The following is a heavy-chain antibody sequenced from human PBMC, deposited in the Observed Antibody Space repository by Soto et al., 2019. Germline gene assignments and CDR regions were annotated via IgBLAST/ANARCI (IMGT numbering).Heavy chain of an antibody. V-gene: IGHV3-23*01. CDR2: ISGSGGST. CDR1: GFTFSSYA. J-gene: IGHJ2*01. CDR3: ARFFGSYYDSRYFDL. Sequence: PGWSLRLSCAASGFTFSSYAMSWVRQAPGKGLEWVSAISGSGGSTYYADSVKGRFTISRDNSKNTLYLQMNSLRDEDTAVYYCARFFGSYYDSRYFDLWGRGTLVTVSS. D-gene: IGHD3-22*01.